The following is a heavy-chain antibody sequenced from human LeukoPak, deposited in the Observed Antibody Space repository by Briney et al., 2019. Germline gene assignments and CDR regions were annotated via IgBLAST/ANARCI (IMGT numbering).Heavy chain of an antibody. V-gene: IGHV4-4*07. J-gene: IGHJ4*01. CDR3: ARDHYGSGRYKAYFDY. CDR2: VYSSGAT. CDR1: DASVTTYS. D-gene: IGHD3-10*01. Sequence: PSETLSLTCTVSDASVTTYSWSWLRQPAGKGLEWIGRVYSSGATKYNPSLKSRVTISADTSKNQFSLKLPSVTAADTAVYYCARDHYGSGRYKAYFDYWGHGIQVTVSS.